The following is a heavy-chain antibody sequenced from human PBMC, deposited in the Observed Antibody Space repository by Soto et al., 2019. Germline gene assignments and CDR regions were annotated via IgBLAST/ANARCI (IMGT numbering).Heavy chain of an antibody. Sequence: PSETLSLTCAVSGGSIITSDYTWIWIRQPPGRGLEWIGSVYHSGATHYMPSLKNRLTMSLDKSKNQFSLDLTSVTAADTAVYYCVRERTIFGVAPGGGVDVWGQGTTVTVSS. J-gene: IGHJ6*02. V-gene: IGHV4-30-2*01. CDR3: VRERTIFGVAPGGGVDV. D-gene: IGHD3-3*01. CDR1: GGSIITSDYT. CDR2: VYHSGAT.